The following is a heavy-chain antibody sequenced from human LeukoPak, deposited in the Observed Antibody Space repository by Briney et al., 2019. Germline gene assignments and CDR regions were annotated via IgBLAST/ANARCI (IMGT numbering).Heavy chain of an antibody. CDR3: ARDQYDTWSRRGNFDS. CDR2: IRLDGSEK. J-gene: IGHJ4*02. V-gene: IGHV3-7*03. CDR1: GFTFGKYW. D-gene: IGHD3-3*01. Sequence: GGSLRLSCAASGFTFGKYWMSWVRQAPGKGLEWVANIRLDGSEKNYVDSVKGRFTISRDNTKNSLYLQMNSLRAEDTAVFYCARDQYDTWSRRGNFDSWGQGTLVIVSS.